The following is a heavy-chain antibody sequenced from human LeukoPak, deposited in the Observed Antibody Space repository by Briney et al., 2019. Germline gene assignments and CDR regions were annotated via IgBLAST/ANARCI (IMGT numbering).Heavy chain of an antibody. J-gene: IGHJ4*02. CDR3: ARCGTSWYLDY. V-gene: IGHV3-53*01. CDR1: GFTFSRYW. D-gene: IGHD6-13*01. CDR2: IYGGSNT. Sequence: GGSLRLSCAASGFTFSRYWMHWVRQAPGKGLEWVSIIYGGSNTAYADSVRGRFTISRDNSKNPLYLQMTSLSAEDTAVYYCARCGTSWYLDYWGQGALVTVSS.